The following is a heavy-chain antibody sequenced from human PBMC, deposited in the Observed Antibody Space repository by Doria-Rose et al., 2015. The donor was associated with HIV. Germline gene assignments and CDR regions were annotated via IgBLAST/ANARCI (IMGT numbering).Heavy chain of an antibody. V-gene: IGHV5-51*03. CDR3: ARLKTAIDDYGDYTDKFYFDF. J-gene: IGHJ4*02. D-gene: IGHD4-17*01. CDR1: EYRFTSYW. Sequence: VQLVESGAEVKKAGESLKISCKGSEYRFTSYWIGWVRQMPGKGLECMGIIFPGDSATRYRPSFQGQVTMSVDKTTNTAYLQWSSLKASDSAMFYCARLKTAIDDYGDYTDKFYFDFWGQGTLVTVSS. CDR2: IFPGDSAT.